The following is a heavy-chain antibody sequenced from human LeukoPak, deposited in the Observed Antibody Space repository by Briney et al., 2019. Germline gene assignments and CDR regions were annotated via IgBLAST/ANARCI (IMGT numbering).Heavy chain of an antibody. CDR1: GFTFSSYA. CDR2: ISGSGGST. V-gene: IGHV3-23*01. CDR3: ARLGKYSSSYYYYYMDV. Sequence: PGGSLRLSCAASGFTFSSYAMSWVRQAPGKGLEWVSAISGSGGSTYYADSVKGRFTISRDNSKNTLYLQMNSLGAEDTAVYYCARLGKYSSSYYYYYMDVWGKGTTVTISS. J-gene: IGHJ6*03. D-gene: IGHD6-13*01.